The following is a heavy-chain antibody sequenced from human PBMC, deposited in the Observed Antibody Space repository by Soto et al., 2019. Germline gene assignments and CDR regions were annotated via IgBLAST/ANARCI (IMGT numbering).Heavy chain of an antibody. V-gene: IGHV3-21*01. CDR3: ARDGVGYCSGGSCFPDV. CDR2: ISSSSSYI. D-gene: IGHD2-15*01. J-gene: IGHJ6*02. Sequence: PGGSLRLSCAASGFTFSSYSMNWVRQAPGKGLEWVSSISSSSSYIYYADSVKGRFTISRDNAKNSLYLQMNSLRAEDTAVYYCARDGVGYCSGGSCFPDVWGQGTTVTVS. CDR1: GFTFSSYS.